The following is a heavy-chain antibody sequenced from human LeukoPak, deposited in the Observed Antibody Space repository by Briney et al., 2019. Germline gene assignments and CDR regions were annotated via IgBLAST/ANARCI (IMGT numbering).Heavy chain of an antibody. CDR3: ARGWHYYDSSGSGFDP. J-gene: IGHJ5*02. Sequence: ASVKVSCKASGYTFTSYDINWVRQATEQGLEWMGWMNPNSGNTGYAQKFQGRVTMTRNTSISTAYMELSSLRSEDTAVYYCARGWHYYDSSGSGFDPWGQGTLVTVSS. V-gene: IGHV1-8*01. CDR2: MNPNSGNT. D-gene: IGHD3-22*01. CDR1: GYTFTSYD.